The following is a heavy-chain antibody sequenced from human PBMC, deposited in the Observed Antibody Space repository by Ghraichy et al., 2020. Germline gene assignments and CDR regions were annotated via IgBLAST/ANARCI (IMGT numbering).Heavy chain of an antibody. J-gene: IGHJ4*02. D-gene: IGHD3-3*01. V-gene: IGHV4-34*01. CDR2: INHSGST. CDR1: GGSFSGYY. CDR3: ARGRGIFGVVWGY. Sequence: SENLSLTCAVYGGSFSGYYWSWIRQPPGKGLEWIGEINHSGSTNYNPSLKSRVTISVDTSKNQFSLKLSSVTAADTAVYYCARGRGIFGVVWGYWGQGTLVTVSS.